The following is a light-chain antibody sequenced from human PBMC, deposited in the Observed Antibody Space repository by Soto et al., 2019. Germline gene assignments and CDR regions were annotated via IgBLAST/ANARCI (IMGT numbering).Light chain of an antibody. CDR1: SSDIGAYNY. Sequence: QSVLTQPASVSGSPGQSITISCTGTSSDIGAYNYVSWYQKNPDKAPKLMVSEVSHRPSWVSNRFSGSKSGNTASLTISGLQTEDEADYYCSSYTTSRTLVFGGGTKLTVL. CDR2: EVS. V-gene: IGLV2-14*01. J-gene: IGLJ3*02. CDR3: SSYTTSRTLV.